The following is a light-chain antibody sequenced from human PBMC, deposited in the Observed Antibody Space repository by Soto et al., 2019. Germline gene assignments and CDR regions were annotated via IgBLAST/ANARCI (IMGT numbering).Light chain of an antibody. CDR1: SSDVGGYKY. Sequence: QSALTQPASVSGSPGQSITISCAGTSSDVGGYKYVSWYQQHPGKAPKLMIYEVSKRPSGVSNRFSGSKSGNTASLTISGLQAEDEADYYCNSYTSTYTGVFGTGTKLTVL. J-gene: IGLJ1*01. V-gene: IGLV2-14*01. CDR2: EVS. CDR3: NSYTSTYTGV.